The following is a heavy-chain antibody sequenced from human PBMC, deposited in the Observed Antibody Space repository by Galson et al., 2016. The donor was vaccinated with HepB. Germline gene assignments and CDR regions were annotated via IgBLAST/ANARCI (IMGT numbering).Heavy chain of an antibody. V-gene: IGHV3-7*01. CDR3: VRDALGGCFDS. CDR2: IKQDDSEK. CDR1: GFTFSSYW. D-gene: IGHD3-10*01. Sequence: SLRLSCAASGFTFSSYWMAWVRQAPGRGLEWVANIKQDDSEKYYVDSVKGRFSISRDNAKNSLYLQMNSLSAEDTAVYFCVRDALGGCFDSWGQGTLLTVSS. J-gene: IGHJ4*02.